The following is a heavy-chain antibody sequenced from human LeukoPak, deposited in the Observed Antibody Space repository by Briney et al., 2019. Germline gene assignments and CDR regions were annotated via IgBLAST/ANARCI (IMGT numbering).Heavy chain of an antibody. V-gene: IGHV4-4*07. Sequence: PSEILSLTCTVSGGSISSYYWSWIRQPAGKGLEWIGRIYTSGSTNYNPSLKSRVTMSVGTSKNQFSLKLSSVTAADTAVYYCARGEYLPGFDYWGQGTLVTVSS. D-gene: IGHD2/OR15-2a*01. CDR1: GGSISSYY. CDR3: ARGEYLPGFDY. CDR2: IYTSGST. J-gene: IGHJ4*02.